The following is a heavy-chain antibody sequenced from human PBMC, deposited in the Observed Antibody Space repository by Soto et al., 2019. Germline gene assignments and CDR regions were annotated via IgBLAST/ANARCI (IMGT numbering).Heavy chain of an antibody. CDR2: IYDGGNS. D-gene: IGHD2-15*01. J-gene: IGHJ4*02. CDR1: GGSIRSSTSY. CDR3: VSHSGRRRHPGFDY. V-gene: IGHV4-39*01. Sequence: QLQLQESGPGLVKPSETLSLTCTVSGGSIRSSTSYWGWVRQPPGKVLEWIASIYDGGNSLYHPFLRSRVTISVDTSKNPFPLQLSPGTAADTAVYYCVSHSGRRRHPGFDYWGQGTLVTVSS.